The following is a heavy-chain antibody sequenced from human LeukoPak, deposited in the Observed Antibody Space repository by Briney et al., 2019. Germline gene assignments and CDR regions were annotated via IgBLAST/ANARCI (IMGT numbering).Heavy chain of an antibody. Sequence: GRSLRLSCAPSGFTFDDYAMHWVRRAPGEGREWVSGFIWNSGSIGYADSVKGRFTISRDNAKNSLYLQMNSLRAEDTALYYCAKDTAADTAMVGFDYWGQGTLVTVSS. CDR2: FIWNSGSI. J-gene: IGHJ4*02. D-gene: IGHD5-18*01. CDR1: GFTFDDYA. V-gene: IGHV3-9*01. CDR3: AKDTAADTAMVGFDY.